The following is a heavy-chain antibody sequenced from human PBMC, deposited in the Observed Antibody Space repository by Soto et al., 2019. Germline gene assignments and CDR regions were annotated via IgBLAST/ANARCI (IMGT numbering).Heavy chain of an antibody. D-gene: IGHD2-2*01. CDR2: IIPILGIA. CDR3: ARDWVVPAANGGWFDP. J-gene: IGHJ5*02. CDR1: GGTFSSYT. V-gene: IGHV1-69*08. Sequence: QVQLVQSGAEVKKPGSSVKVSCKASGGTFSSYTISWVRQAPGQGLGWMGRIIPILGIANYAQKFQGRVTITADKSTRTAYMELSSLRSEDTAVYYCARDWVVPAANGGWFDPWGQGTLVTVSS.